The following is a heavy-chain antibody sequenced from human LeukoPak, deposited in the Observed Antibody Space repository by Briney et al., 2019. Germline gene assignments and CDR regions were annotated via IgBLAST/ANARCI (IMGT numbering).Heavy chain of an antibody. D-gene: IGHD6-19*01. J-gene: IGHJ1*01. CDR3: ARETRSGYSSSRYFQH. CDR1: GYTFTTYY. CDR2: INPSGGST. Sequence: GASVKVSCKASGYTFTTYYMHWVRQAPGQGLEWMGIINPSGGSTTYAQKFQGRVTMTRVTSTSTVYMELSSLRSEDTAVYYCARETRSGYSSSRYFQHWSQGTLVTVSS. V-gene: IGHV1-46*01.